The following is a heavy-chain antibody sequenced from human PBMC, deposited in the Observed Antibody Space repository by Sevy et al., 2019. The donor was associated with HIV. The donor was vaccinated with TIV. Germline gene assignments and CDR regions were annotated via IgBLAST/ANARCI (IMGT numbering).Heavy chain of an antibody. CDR1: GFTFSSYW. J-gene: IGHJ4*02. CDR2: IKQDGSEK. Sequence: GGSLRLSCAASGFTFSSYWMSWVRQAPGKGLEWVANIKQDGSEKYYVDSVKGRFTISRDNAKNSLYLQMNSLRAEDTAVYYCARVPSSWYGYYFDYWGQGTLVTVSS. D-gene: IGHD6-13*01. V-gene: IGHV3-7*01. CDR3: ARVPSSWYGYYFDY.